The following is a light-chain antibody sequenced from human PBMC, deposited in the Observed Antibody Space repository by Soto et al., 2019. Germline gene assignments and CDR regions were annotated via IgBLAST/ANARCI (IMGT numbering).Light chain of an antibody. J-gene: IGKJ4*01. CDR1: QSGSGL. CDR3: QQRITWPLT. Sequence: EIVLTQSPATLSLSPGERATLSCRASQSGSGLLAWYQQRPGQAPRLLIYDASNRATGVPARFSGSGSGTDFTFTISSLEPEDFAVYYCQQRITWPLTFGGGTKVEI. V-gene: IGKV3-11*01. CDR2: DAS.